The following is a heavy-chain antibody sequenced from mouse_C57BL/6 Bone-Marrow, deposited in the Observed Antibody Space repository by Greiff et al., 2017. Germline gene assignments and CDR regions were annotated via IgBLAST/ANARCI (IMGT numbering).Heavy chain of an antibody. CDR3: ARHWIGYPYDLDY. V-gene: IGHV5-6*02. CDR2: ISSGGSYT. CDR1: GFTFSGYG. Sequence: EVMLVESGGDLVKPGGSLKLSCAASGFTFSGYGMSWVRQTPDQRLEWVATISSGGSYTYYPDSVKGRFTISRDNAKNTLYLQISSLKSEATAIYYGARHWIGYPYDLDYWGQGTTLTVSS. D-gene: IGHD1-1*01. J-gene: IGHJ2*01.